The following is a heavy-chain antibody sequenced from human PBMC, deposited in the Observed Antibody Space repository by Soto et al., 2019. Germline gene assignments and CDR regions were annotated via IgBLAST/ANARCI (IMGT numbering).Heavy chain of an antibody. D-gene: IGHD5-18*01. Sequence: QVQLQQWGAGLLKPSETLSLTCGVYGGSFSDHFWSWIRQSPGKELEWIGEINHRGSTNYNPSLKSRVAISVDTSTPQCSLYLRSVTAADTAVYDCGRGRGGYSYGGLDSWGQGTLVTVSS. CDR3: GRGRGGYSYGGLDS. J-gene: IGHJ4*02. CDR1: GGSFSDHF. V-gene: IGHV4-34*01. CDR2: INHRGST.